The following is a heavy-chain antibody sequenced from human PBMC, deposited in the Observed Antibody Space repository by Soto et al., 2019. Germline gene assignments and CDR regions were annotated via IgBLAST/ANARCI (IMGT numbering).Heavy chain of an antibody. CDR3: VRARGLSCYILFDP. J-gene: IGHJ5*02. CDR2: IVPLFGTT. CDR1: GGNFSSYA. V-gene: IGHV1-69*01. Sequence: QAQLVQSGAELKKPGSSVKVSCKASGGNFSSYAISWLRQAPGQGLEWMGGIVPLFGTTNYAQKFKGRLMITADESTTTAYMGLSRLRFADTAVYYCVRARGLSCYILFDPWGQGRPVTVS. D-gene: IGHD2-2*01.